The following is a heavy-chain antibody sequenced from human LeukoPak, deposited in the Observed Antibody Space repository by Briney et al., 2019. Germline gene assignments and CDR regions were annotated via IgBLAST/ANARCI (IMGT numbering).Heavy chain of an antibody. D-gene: IGHD3-10*01. J-gene: IGHJ3*02. CDR2: IWYDGSNK. CDR3: ARAGLTFMVHDAFDI. Sequence: TGGSLRLSCAASGFTFSSYGMHWVRQAPGKGLEWVAVIWYDGSNKYYADSVKGRFTISRDNSKNTLYLQMNSLRAEDTAVYYCARAGLTFMVHDAFDIWGQGTMVTVSS. CDR1: GFTFSSYG. V-gene: IGHV3-33*01.